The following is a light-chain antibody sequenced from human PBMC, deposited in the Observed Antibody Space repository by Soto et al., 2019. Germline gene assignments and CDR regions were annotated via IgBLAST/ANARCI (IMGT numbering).Light chain of an antibody. V-gene: IGKV3-20*01. CDR3: QQYGSSPLT. J-gene: IGKJ4*01. CDR1: QSVSSSY. Sequence: ESVLTQSPDTLSLSPGERATLSCRASQSVSSSYLAWYQQKPGQAPRLLIYGASSRATGIPDRFSGSGSGTDFTLTISRLEPEDFAVYYCQQYGSSPLTFGGGTKVDIK. CDR2: GAS.